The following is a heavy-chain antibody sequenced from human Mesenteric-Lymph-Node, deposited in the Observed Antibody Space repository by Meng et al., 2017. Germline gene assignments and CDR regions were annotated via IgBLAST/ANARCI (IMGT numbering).Heavy chain of an antibody. CDR2: INHRGST. CDR1: RGTVSRHY. J-gene: IGHJ4*02. V-gene: IGHV4-34*01. Sequence: GAYRGTVSRHYSNRVRQSHEKGLERSREINHRGSTTYNPSSTDPIIISVATSTNQISLNMSSVTAADTAVYYCAKGSSYDIWTGYFDDWGQGALVTVSS. D-gene: IGHD3-9*01. CDR3: AKGSSYDIWTGYFDD.